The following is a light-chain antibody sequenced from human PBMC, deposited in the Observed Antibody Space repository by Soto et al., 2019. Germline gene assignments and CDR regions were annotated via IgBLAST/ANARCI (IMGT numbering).Light chain of an antibody. CDR3: QQRHMWPIT. J-gene: IGKJ5*01. Sequence: VLTHAPVTLSLSPGERATLSCRASQSFRGLLAWYQQKPGQAPRLLIYDAYNRATGIPPRFSGSGSGTDFTLTISSLEPEDSAVYYCQQRHMWPITFGQGTRLAIK. CDR2: DAY. CDR1: QSFRGL. V-gene: IGKV3-11*01.